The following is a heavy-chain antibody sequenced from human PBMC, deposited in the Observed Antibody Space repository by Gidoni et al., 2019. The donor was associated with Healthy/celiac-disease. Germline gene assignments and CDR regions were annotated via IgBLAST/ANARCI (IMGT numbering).Heavy chain of an antibody. CDR2: ISSSSSTI. J-gene: IGHJ3*02. D-gene: IGHD5-12*01. CDR3: ARSRDGYNRDAFDI. CDR1: GFTFSSYS. Sequence: EVQLVESGGGLVQPGGSLRLSCAASGFTFSSYSMNWVRQAPGKGLEWVSYISSSSSTIYYADSVKGRFTISRDNAKNSLYLQMNSLRDEDTAVYYCARSRDGYNRDAFDIWGQGTMVTVSS. V-gene: IGHV3-48*02.